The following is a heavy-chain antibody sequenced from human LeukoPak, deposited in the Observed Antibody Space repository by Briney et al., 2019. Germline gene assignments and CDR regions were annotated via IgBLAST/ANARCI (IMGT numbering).Heavy chain of an antibody. CDR1: GFTFSSSA. CDR2: ISASGGST. V-gene: IGHV3-23*01. D-gene: IGHD5-18*01. J-gene: IGHJ4*02. Sequence: PGGSLRLSCAASGFTFSSSAMSWVRQVPGKGLEWVSGISASGGSTYYADSVKGRFTISRDNSKNTLYLQMNSLRAEDTAVYYCARGPEYSYVYFDHWGQGTLVTVSS. CDR3: ARGPEYSYVYFDH.